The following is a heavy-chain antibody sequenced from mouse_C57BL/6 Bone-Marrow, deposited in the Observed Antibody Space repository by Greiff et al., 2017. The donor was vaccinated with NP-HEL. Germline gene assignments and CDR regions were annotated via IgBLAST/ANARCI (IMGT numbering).Heavy chain of an antibody. J-gene: IGHJ3*01. D-gene: IGHD3-2*02. V-gene: IGHV7-3*01. CDR2: IRNKANGYTK. Sequence: EVKLVESGGGLVQPGGSLSLSCAASGFTFTDYYMSWVRQPPGKALEWLGFIRNKANGYTKEYSASVKGRLTISRDNSQSILYLRIHALRAEASATCYSARFQDSSGYVSFADWGQGTLVTVSA. CDR3: ARFQDSSGYVSFAD. CDR1: GFTFTDYY.